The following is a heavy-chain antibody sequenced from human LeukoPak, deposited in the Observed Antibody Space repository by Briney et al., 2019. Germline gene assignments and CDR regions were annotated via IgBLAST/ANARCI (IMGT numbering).Heavy chain of an antibody. CDR2: IYTSGST. Sequence: SETLSLTCTVSGASISSGSHHWSWIRQPAGKGLEWIGRIYTSGSTNCNPSLKSRVSISVDMSKNQFSLKLSSVTAADTAVYYCARDKGGFLYFGEYDPWGQGTLVTVSS. D-gene: IGHD3-10*01. CDR1: GASISSGSHH. J-gene: IGHJ5*02. CDR3: ARDKGGFLYFGEYDP. V-gene: IGHV4-61*02.